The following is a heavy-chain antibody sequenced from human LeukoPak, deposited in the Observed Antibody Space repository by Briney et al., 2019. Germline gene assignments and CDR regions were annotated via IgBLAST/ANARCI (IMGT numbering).Heavy chain of an antibody. CDR2: ISWISGSI. D-gene: IGHD2-2*02. V-gene: IGHV3-9*01. CDR1: GFTFDDYA. CDR3: AKDSWRCSSTSCYTGDDAFDI. Sequence: GGSLRLSCAASGFTFDDYAMHWVRQAPGKGLEWVSGISWISGSIGYADSVKGRFTISRDNAKNSLYLQMNSLRAEDTALYYCAKDSWRCSSTSCYTGDDAFDIWGQGTMVTVSS. J-gene: IGHJ3*02.